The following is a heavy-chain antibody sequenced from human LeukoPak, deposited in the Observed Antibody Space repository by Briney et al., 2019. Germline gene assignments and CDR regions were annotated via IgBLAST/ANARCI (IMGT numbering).Heavy chain of an antibody. J-gene: IGHJ6*03. CDR1: GGTFSSYA. CDR3: ARTRIAAAVPASGYYYYYYMDV. Sequence: SVKVSCKASGGTFSSYAISWVRQAPGQGLEWMGGIIPIFGTANYAQKFQGRVTITADESTSTAYMELSSLRSEDTAVYYCARTRIAAAVPASGYYYYYYMDVWGKGTTVTISS. D-gene: IGHD6-13*01. V-gene: IGHV1-69*01. CDR2: IIPIFGTA.